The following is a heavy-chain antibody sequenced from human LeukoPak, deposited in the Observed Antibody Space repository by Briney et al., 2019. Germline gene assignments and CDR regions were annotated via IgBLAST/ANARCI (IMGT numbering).Heavy chain of an antibody. CDR2: IYASGST. D-gene: IGHD5-24*01. J-gene: IGHJ6*03. V-gene: IGHV4-4*07. Sequence: SETLSLTCSVSGGSISNFFWTWIRQPAGKGLEYIGRIYASGSTDYNPSLRSRLTLSLDTSKNQFSLRLNSVTAADTAVYYCASSAGFNYFYGALWEKGPGVRVSS. CDR3: ASSAGFNYFYGAL. CDR1: GGSISNFF.